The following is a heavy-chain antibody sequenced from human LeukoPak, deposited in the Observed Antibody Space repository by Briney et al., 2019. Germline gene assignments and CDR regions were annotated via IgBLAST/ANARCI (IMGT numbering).Heavy chain of an antibody. Sequence: GGSLRLSCAASGVTFRNYGMHWVRQAPGKGLEWVAVISYDGSNKYYADSVKGRFTISRDNSKNTLYLQMNSLRAEDTAVYYCARDQATIVVVVAATTPSHRLDYWGQGTLVTVSS. CDR2: ISYDGSNK. CDR3: ARDQATIVVVVAATTPSHRLDY. V-gene: IGHV3-30*19. CDR1: GVTFRNYG. J-gene: IGHJ4*02. D-gene: IGHD2-15*01.